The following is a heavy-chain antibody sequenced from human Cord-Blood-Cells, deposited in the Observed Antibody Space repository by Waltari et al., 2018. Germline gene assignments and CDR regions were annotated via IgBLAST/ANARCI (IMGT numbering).Heavy chain of an antibody. Sequence: QVQLVQSGAEVKKPGASVKVSCKASGYTFTSYGISWVRQAPGQVLEWMGWISAYHGNTNSAPKLQGRVTMTTGTSTSTAYMELRSLRSDDTAVYYCARESTEVAGDGDAFDIWGQWTMVTVSS. J-gene: IGHJ3*02. CDR3: ARESTEVAGDGDAFDI. V-gene: IGHV1-18*01. CDR2: ISAYHGNT. D-gene: IGHD7-27*01. CDR1: GYTFTSYG.